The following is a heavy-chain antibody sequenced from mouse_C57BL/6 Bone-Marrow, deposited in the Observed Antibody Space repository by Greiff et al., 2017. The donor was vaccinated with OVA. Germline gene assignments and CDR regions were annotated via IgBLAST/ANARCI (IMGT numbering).Heavy chain of an antibody. CDR3: ARSSWDDWYFDV. Sequence: QVQLQQSGAELARPGASVKLSCKASGYTFTSYGISWVKQRTGQGLEWIGEIYPRSGNTYYNEKFKGKATLTADKSSSTAYMELRSLTSEDSAVYFGARSSWDDWYFDVWGTGTTVTVSS. D-gene: IGHD4-1*01. J-gene: IGHJ1*03. CDR2: IYPRSGNT. V-gene: IGHV1-81*01. CDR1: GYTFTSYG.